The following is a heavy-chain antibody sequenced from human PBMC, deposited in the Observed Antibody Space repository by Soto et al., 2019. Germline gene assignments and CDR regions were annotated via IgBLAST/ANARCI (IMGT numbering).Heavy chain of an antibody. CDR2: IYSGGST. CDR3: ARARGHYGMDV. V-gene: IGHV3-53*01. J-gene: IGHJ6*02. Sequence: AWGSLRLSCAASGFTVISNYISCVRQAPGKWLEWVSVIYSGGSTYYADSVKGRFTISRDNSKNTLYLQMNSLRAEDTAVYYCARARGHYGMDVWGQGTTVTVSS. CDR1: GFTVISNY.